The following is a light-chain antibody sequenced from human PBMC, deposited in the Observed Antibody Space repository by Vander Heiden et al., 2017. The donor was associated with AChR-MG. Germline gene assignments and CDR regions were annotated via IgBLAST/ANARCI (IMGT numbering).Light chain of an antibody. J-gene: IGKJ2*01. V-gene: IGKV1-5*03. CDR3: QHENSYPYT. CDR1: QSISSW. CDR2: KAS. Sequence: DIQMTQSPSTLSASVGDRVTITCRASQSISSWLAWYQQKPGKAPNLLIYKASSLESGVPSRFSGSGSGTEFTLTISSLQPDDFATYYCQHENSYPYTFGQGTKLEIK.